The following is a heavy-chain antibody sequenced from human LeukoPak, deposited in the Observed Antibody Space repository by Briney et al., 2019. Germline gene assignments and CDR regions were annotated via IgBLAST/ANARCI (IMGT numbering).Heavy chain of an antibody. CDR1: GFTFNDYS. J-gene: IGHJ4*02. CDR2: ISSSGTTI. Sequence: GSLRLSCAASGFTFNDYSMSWIRQAPGKGLAWVSYISSSGTTIDYADSVKGRFTISRDNAKNSLYLQMTSLRAEDTALYYCARERYDYVWGSYRYFFDYWGQGTLVTVSS. D-gene: IGHD3-16*02. CDR3: ARERYDYVWGSYRYFFDY. V-gene: IGHV3-11*01.